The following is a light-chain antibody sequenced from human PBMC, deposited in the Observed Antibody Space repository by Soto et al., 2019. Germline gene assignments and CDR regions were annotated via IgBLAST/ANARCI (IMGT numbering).Light chain of an antibody. CDR2: GAS. CDR3: HQYGSSPPYS. CDR1: QSVSSD. Sequence: EVVLTQSPGTLSLSPGERATLSCRASQSVSSDLAWYQQKPGQPPRLLISGASTRAAGIPDRFSGSGSGSEFTLTISRLEPEDFAVYYCHQYGSSPPYSFGQGTKVDIK. V-gene: IGKV3-20*01. J-gene: IGKJ2*01.